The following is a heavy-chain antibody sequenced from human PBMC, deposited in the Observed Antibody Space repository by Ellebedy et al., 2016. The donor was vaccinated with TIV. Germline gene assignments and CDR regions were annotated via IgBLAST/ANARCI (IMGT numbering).Heavy chain of an antibody. Sequence: SETLSLTXSVSGGSVSSGSSYWSWIRQPAGKGLEWIGRIYTSGNTNYNPSLKSRVTMSVDTSKNQFSLKLTSVTAADTAVYYCARVGVGASFYYYYMDVWGKGTTVTVSS. J-gene: IGHJ6*03. V-gene: IGHV4-61*02. CDR2: IYTSGNT. CDR1: GGSVSSGSSY. D-gene: IGHD1-26*01. CDR3: ARVGVGASFYYYYMDV.